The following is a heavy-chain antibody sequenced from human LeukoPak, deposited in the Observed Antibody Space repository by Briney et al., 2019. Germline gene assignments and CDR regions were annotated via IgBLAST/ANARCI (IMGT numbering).Heavy chain of an antibody. CDR3: ARAAWRGSNSRDAFDI. CDR2: ISYSGTT. Sequence: SETLSLTCTVSGGSISSGGDYWSWIRQHPGKGLEWIGYISYSGTTYYSPSLQSRITISLDTSKNQFSLELSSVTAADTDVYYCARAAWRGSNSRDAFDIWGLGTVVTVSS. V-gene: IGHV4-31*03. D-gene: IGHD4-23*01. J-gene: IGHJ3*02. CDR1: GGSISSGGDY.